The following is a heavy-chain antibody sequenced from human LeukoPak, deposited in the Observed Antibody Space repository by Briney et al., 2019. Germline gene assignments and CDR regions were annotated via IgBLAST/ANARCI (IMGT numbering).Heavy chain of an antibody. CDR3: ARAPTTVVTPYYFDY. V-gene: IGHV4-59*01. J-gene: IGHJ4*02. CDR1: GGSISSYY. D-gene: IGHD4-23*01. CDR2: IYYSGST. Sequence: SETLSLTCTVSGGSISSYYWSWIRQPPGKGLEWIGYIYYSGSTNYNPSLKSRVTISLDTSKNQFSLKLSSVTAADTAVYYCARAPTTVVTPYYFDYWGQGTLVTVSS.